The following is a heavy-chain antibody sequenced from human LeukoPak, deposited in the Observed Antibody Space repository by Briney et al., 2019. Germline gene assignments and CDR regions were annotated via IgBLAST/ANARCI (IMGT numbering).Heavy chain of an antibody. CDR3: ARNWEHARYWYLDL. J-gene: IGHJ2*01. D-gene: IGHD1-26*01. V-gene: IGHV3-30*02. CDR2: MRYDGSNR. Sequence: GGSLRLSCAASGFSFSNYGMNWVRQAPGRGLEWVAFMRYDGSNRYYADSVKGRFTFTRDKSKNTVFLLMSSLRPEDTAVYYCARNWEHARYWYLDLWGRGTLVTVSS. CDR1: GFSFSNYG.